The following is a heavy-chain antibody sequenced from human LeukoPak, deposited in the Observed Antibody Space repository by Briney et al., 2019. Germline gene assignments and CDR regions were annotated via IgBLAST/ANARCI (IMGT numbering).Heavy chain of an antibody. CDR3: ARFGVNYGMDV. CDR1: GFTFSDYY. V-gene: IGHV3-7*04. D-gene: IGHD3-16*01. CDR2: IKPDGSEK. Sequence: GGSLRLSCAASGFTFSDYYMSWVRQTPGKGLEWVANIKPDGSEKEYVDYLKGRFTISRDNAENSLYLQVNSLRVEDTAVYYCARFGVNYGMDVWGQGTTVTVSS. J-gene: IGHJ6*02.